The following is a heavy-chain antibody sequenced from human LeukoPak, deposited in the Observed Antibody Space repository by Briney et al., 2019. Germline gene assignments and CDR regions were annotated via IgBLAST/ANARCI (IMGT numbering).Heavy chain of an antibody. J-gene: IGHJ4*02. Sequence: GGSLRLSCAASGFTFSSYAMHWVRQAPGKGLEWVAVISYDGSNKYYADSVKGRFTISRDNSKNTLYLQMNSLRAEDTAVYYCARSFGELFFALDYWGQGTLVTVSS. V-gene: IGHV3-30-3*01. CDR3: ARSFGELFFALDY. CDR2: ISYDGSNK. D-gene: IGHD3-10*01. CDR1: GFTFSSYA.